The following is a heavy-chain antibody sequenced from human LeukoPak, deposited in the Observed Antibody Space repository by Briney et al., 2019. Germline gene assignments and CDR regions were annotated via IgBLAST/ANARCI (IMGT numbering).Heavy chain of an antibody. D-gene: IGHD6-13*01. V-gene: IGHV3-30*18. CDR1: GFTFSSYG. CDR3: AKARATGIAAAGDPYGMDV. Sequence: PGRSLRLSCAASGFTFSSYGMHWVRQAPGKGLEWVAVISYDGSNKYYADSVKGRFTISRDNSKNTLYLQMNSLRAEDTAVYYCAKARATGIAAAGDPYGMDVWGQGTTVTVSS. J-gene: IGHJ6*02. CDR2: ISYDGSNK.